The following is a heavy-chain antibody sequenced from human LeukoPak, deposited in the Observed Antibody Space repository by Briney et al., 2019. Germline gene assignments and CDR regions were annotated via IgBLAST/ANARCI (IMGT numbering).Heavy chain of an antibody. Sequence: ASVKVSCKASGYTFTSYYMHWVRQAPGQGLEWMGIINPSCGSTSYAQKFQGRVTMTRDTSTSTVYMELSSLRSEDTAVYYCATARAGYCSGGSCYGDYYFDYWGQGTLVTVS. CDR3: ATARAGYCSGGSCYGDYYFDY. CDR2: INPSCGST. CDR1: GYTFTSYY. D-gene: IGHD2-15*01. J-gene: IGHJ4*02. V-gene: IGHV1-46*01.